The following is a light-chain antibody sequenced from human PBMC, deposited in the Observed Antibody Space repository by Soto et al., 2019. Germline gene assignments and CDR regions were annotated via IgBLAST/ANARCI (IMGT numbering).Light chain of an antibody. J-gene: IGKJ1*01. CDR1: QSVSSSY. Sequence: EIVLTQSPGTLSLSPGERATLSYRASQSVSSSYLAWYQQKPGQAPRLLIYGASSRATGIPDRFSGSGSGTDFTLTISRLEPEDFAVYYCQQYESSPLTFGQGTKVDIK. CDR2: GAS. CDR3: QQYESSPLT. V-gene: IGKV3-20*01.